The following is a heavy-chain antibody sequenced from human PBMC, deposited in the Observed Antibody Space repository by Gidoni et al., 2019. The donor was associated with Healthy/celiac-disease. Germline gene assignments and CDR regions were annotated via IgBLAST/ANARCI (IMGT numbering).Heavy chain of an antibody. CDR3: ASEGLQPIDY. V-gene: IGHV4-39*01. Sequence: QLQLQESGPGLVKPSETLSLPCPVPGGSISSSSYYWGWIRQPPGKGLEWIGSIYYSGSTYYNPSLKSRVTISVDTSKNQFSLKLSSVTAADTAVYYCASEGLQPIDYWGQGTLVTVSS. CDR1: GGSISSSSYY. D-gene: IGHD4-4*01. CDR2: IYYSGST. J-gene: IGHJ4*02.